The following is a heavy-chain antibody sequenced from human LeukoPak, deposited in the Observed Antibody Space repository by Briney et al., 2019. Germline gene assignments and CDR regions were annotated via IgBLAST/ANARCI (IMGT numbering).Heavy chain of an antibody. Sequence: SETLSLTCAVNGGSFSGYYWSWIRQPPGKGLEWIGEINHSGSTNYNPSLKSRVTISVDTSKNQFSLKLSSVTAADTAVYYCARRFIVVVPAAYFDYWGQGTLVTVSS. CDR2: INHSGST. CDR3: ARRFIVVVPAAYFDY. CDR1: GGSFSGYY. J-gene: IGHJ4*02. V-gene: IGHV4-34*01. D-gene: IGHD2-2*01.